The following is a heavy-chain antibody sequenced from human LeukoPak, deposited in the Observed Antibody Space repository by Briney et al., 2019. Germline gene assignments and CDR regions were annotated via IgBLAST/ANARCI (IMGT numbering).Heavy chain of an antibody. J-gene: IGHJ4*02. V-gene: IGHV3-7*04. CDR1: GFTFSTFW. CDR3: ARDWKYYEYRDK. D-gene: IGHD3-22*01. Sequence: PGGSLRLSCAASGFTFSTFWMSCVRQAPGKGLEWVANIKQDGSEQYLVDSVKGRFTISRDNAEQSLFMQMHRLRAEDTAVYCCARDWKYYEYRDKCGKGTLVTVSS. CDR2: IKQDGSEQ.